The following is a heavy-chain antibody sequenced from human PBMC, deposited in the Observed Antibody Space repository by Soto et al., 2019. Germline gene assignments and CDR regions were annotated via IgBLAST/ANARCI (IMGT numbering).Heavy chain of an antibody. CDR2: IYIDGST. J-gene: IGHJ4*02. CDR3: ARDYGDLSFDY. D-gene: IGHD4-17*01. CDR1: GLTVSSNY. Sequence: PGGSLRLSCAASGLTVSSNYMSWVRQAPGKGLELVSVIYIDGSTYYADSVKGRFTISRDNSRNTLYLQMNSLRAEDTAVYYCARDYGDLSFDYWGQGTLVTVSS. V-gene: IGHV3-66*01.